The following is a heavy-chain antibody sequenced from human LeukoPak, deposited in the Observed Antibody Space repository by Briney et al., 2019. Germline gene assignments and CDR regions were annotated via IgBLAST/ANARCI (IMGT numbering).Heavy chain of an antibody. V-gene: IGHV3-53*01. Sequence: PGGSLRLSCAASGFTVSSNYMSWVRQAPGKGLEWDSVIYSGGSTYYADSVKGRFTISRDNSKNTLYLQMNSLRAEDTAVYYCPRVFGSGSYASYFDYWGQGTLVTVSS. D-gene: IGHD3-10*01. CDR3: PRVFGSGSYASYFDY. J-gene: IGHJ4*02. CDR2: IYSGGST. CDR1: GFTVSSNY.